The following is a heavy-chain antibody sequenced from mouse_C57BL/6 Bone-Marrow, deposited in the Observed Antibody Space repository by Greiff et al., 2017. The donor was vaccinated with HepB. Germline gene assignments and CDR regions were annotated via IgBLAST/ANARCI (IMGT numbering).Heavy chain of an antibody. V-gene: IGHV1-26*01. Sequence: EVQLQQSGPELVKPGASVKISCKASGYTFTDYYMNWVKQSPGKSLEWIGDINPNNGGTSYNQKFKGKDTLAVDKSSSTAYMELRSLTSVDSAVYSCARFVTAGVAPHDFDYWGQGTTLTVSS. J-gene: IGHJ2*01. CDR3: ARFVTAGVAPHDFDY. CDR2: INPNNGGT. D-gene: IGHD1-1*01. CDR1: GYTFTDYY.